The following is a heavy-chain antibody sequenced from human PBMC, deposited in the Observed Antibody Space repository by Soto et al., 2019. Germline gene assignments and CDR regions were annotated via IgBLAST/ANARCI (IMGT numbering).Heavy chain of an antibody. J-gene: IGHJ4*02. V-gene: IGHV4-4*02. CDR2: IYHTGST. D-gene: IGHD7-27*01. CDR1: GDSINTNNW. CDR3: ARDTHWGLGD. Sequence: QVQLQESGPGLVKPSETLSLTCAVSGDSINTNNWWSWVRQPPGRGLEWIGEIYHTGSTNYNPSLKRRVTISADRSKTQLSLRLNSVTAADTAVYFCARDTHWGLGDWGQGTLVIVSS.